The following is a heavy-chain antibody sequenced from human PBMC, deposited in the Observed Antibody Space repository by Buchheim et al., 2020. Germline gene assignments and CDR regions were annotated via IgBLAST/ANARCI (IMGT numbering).Heavy chain of an antibody. CDR3: AKDHYYHSRGYESHWSFDL. D-gene: IGHD3-22*01. J-gene: IGHJ2*01. CDR2: ISGSGGST. CDR1: GFTFSSYA. Sequence: EVQLLESGGGLVQPGGSLRLSCAASGFTFSSYAMSWVRQAPGKGLEWVSAISGSGGSTNYADSVKGRFTISRDNSKNTLNLQMNSLRADDTAVYFCAKDHYYHSRGYESHWSFDLWGRGTL. V-gene: IGHV3-23*01.